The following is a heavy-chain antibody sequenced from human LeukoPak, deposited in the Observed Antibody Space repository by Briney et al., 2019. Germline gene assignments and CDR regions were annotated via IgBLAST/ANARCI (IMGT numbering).Heavy chain of an antibody. V-gene: IGHV3-30-3*01. J-gene: IGHJ6*02. CDR2: ISYDGSNK. D-gene: IGHD3-22*01. CDR3: ARAKYYSDGSNSYLPLNYYYYGMDV. CDR1: GFTFSSHA. Sequence: GGSLRLSCAASGFTFSSHAMHWVRQAPGKGLEWVAVISYDGSNKYYADSVKGRFTISRDNSKNTLYLQMNSLRAEDTAVYYCARAKYYSDGSNSYLPLNYYYYGMDVWGQGTTVTVSS.